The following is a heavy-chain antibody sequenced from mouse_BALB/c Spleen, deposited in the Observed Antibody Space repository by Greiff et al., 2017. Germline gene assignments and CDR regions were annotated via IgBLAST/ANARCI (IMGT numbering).Heavy chain of an antibody. CDR1: GFNIKDTY. Sequence: EVKLMESGAELVKPGASVKLSCTASGFNIKDTYMHWVKQRPEQGLEWIGRIDPANGNTKYDPKFQGKATITADTSSNTAYLQLSSLTSEDTAVYYCARRPITTVVATRGAMDYWGQGTSVTVSS. J-gene: IGHJ4*01. D-gene: IGHD1-1*01. CDR2: IDPANGNT. V-gene: IGHV14-3*02. CDR3: ARRPITTVVATRGAMDY.